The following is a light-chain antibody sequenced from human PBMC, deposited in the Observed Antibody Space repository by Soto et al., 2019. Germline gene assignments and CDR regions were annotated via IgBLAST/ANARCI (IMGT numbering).Light chain of an antibody. CDR1: QSVSSN. CDR3: QQYNNWPPVYT. J-gene: IGKJ2*01. Sequence: EIVMTQSPATLSVSPGERATLSCRASQSVSSNLAWYQQKPGQAPRLLIYGPSTRATGIPARFSGSGSGTEFTLTISSLQSEDFAVYYCQQYNNWPPVYTFGQGTKLEIK. V-gene: IGKV3-15*01. CDR2: GPS.